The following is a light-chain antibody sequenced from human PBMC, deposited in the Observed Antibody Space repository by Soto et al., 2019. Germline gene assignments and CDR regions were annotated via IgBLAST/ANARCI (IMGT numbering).Light chain of an antibody. J-gene: IGKJ3*01. CDR3: QQYGSSPGT. CDR1: QSVSSSY. CDR2: GAS. V-gene: IGKV3-20*01. Sequence: EIVLTQSPGTLSLSPGERATLSGRASQSVSSSYLAWYQQKPGQAPRLLIYGASSRATGIPDRFSGSGSGTDFTLTISRLEAEDFAVYYGQQYGSSPGTFGPGTKVDIK.